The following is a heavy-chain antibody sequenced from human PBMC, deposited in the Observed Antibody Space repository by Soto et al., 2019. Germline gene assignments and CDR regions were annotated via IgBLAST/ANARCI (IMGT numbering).Heavy chain of an antibody. J-gene: IGHJ6*03. D-gene: IGHD1-26*01. V-gene: IGHV4-34*01. CDR3: ARNKRYRQRYYYMDV. Sequence: PSETLSLTCAVYGGSFSGYYWSWIRQPPGKGLEWIGEINHSGSTNYNPSLKSRVTISVDTSKNQFSLKLSSVTAADTAVYYCARNKRYRQRYYYMDVWGKGTTVTVSS. CDR1: GGSFSGYY. CDR2: INHSGST.